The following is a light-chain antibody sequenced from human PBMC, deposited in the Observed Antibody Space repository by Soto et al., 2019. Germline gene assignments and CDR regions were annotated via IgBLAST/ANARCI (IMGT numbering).Light chain of an antibody. J-gene: IGKJ1*01. Sequence: EIVMTQSPATLSVSPGERATLSSRASQSVSSNLAWYQQKPGQAHNLLIYGASTRATGIPASFSGSGSGTEFTLTISSLQSEDFAVYYCQQYNNWPGWTFGQGTKVEIK. CDR2: GAS. CDR1: QSVSSN. CDR3: QQYNNWPGWT. V-gene: IGKV3-15*01.